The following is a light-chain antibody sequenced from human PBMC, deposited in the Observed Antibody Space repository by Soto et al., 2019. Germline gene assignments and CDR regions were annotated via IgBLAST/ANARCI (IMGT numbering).Light chain of an antibody. CDR1: SSNIGSTH. J-gene: IGLJ2*01. Sequence: QSVLTQPPSVSAAPGQKVIISCSGSSSNIGSTHVSWYHQLPGTAPKLLIYDNNKRPSGIPDRFSGSKSGTSATLGITGLQTGDEADYYCATWDSSLSVVVFGGGTKLTVL. CDR2: DNN. CDR3: ATWDSSLSVVV. V-gene: IGLV1-51*01.